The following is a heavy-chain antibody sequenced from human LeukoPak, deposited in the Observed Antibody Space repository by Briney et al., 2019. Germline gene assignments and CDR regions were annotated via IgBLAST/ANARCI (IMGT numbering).Heavy chain of an antibody. CDR1: GFTVSSNY. CDR3: ARGGCSSTSCYPRRGWFDP. V-gene: IGHV3-53*01. J-gene: IGHJ5*02. D-gene: IGHD2-2*01. CDR2: IYSGGST. Sequence: GGSLRLSCAASGFTVSSNYMSWVRQAPGKGLEWVSVIYSGGSTYYADSVKGRFTISRDNSKNTLYLQMNSLRAEDTAVCYCARGGCSSTSCYPRRGWFDPWGQGTLVTVSS.